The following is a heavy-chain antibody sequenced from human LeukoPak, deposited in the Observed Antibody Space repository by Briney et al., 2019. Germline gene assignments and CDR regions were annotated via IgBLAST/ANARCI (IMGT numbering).Heavy chain of an antibody. CDR2: IYYDGST. D-gene: IGHD1-14*01. V-gene: IGHV4-59*01. J-gene: IGHJ4*02. Sequence: PSETLSLTCTVSGGSINTYYWSWIRQPPGEGLEWIGYIYYDGSTNYNPSLKSRVTISVDTSKNQLSLKLSSVTAAGTAVYYCAMGLPYANPEPAYWGQGTLVTVSS. CDR3: AMGLPYANPEPAY. CDR1: GGSINTYY.